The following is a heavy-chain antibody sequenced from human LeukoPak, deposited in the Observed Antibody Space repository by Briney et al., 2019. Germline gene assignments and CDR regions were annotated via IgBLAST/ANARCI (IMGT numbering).Heavy chain of an antibody. J-gene: IGHJ4*02. Sequence: SVKVSCKASGGTFSSYAISWVRQAPGQGLEWMGRIIPIFGIANYAQKFQGRVTITADKSTSTAYMELSSLRSEDTAVYYCARDYGYNSGRPGYYFDYRGQGTLVTVSS. D-gene: IGHD5-24*01. CDR1: GGTFSSYA. V-gene: IGHV1-69*04. CDR2: IIPIFGIA. CDR3: ARDYGYNSGRPGYYFDY.